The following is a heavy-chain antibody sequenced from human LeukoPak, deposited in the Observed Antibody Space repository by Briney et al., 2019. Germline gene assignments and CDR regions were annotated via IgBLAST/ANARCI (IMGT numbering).Heavy chain of an antibody. CDR3: ARDGGVLRFLEWLLPFDY. Sequence: PSQTLSLTCTVSGGSISSGSYYWSWIRQPAGKGLEWIGRIYTSGSTNYNPSLKSRVTISVDTSKNQFSLKLSSVTAADTAVYYCARDGGVLRFLEWLLPFDYWGQGTLVTVSS. J-gene: IGHJ4*02. CDR1: GGSISSGSYY. V-gene: IGHV4-61*02. D-gene: IGHD3-3*01. CDR2: IYTSGST.